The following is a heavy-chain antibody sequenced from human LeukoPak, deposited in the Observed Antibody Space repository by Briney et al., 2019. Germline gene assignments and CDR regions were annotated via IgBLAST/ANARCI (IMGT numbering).Heavy chain of an antibody. J-gene: IGHJ4*02. Sequence: GGSLRLTCVASGLPIADFAMHWVRQAPGKGLEWVSLISGDGVSTFYADSVKGRFSISRDNSKNSLSLEMNSLRTEDTAMYYCARESGKFDYWGQGTLVAVSS. CDR1: GLPIADFA. V-gene: IGHV3-43*02. CDR3: ARESGKFDY. CDR2: ISGDGVST.